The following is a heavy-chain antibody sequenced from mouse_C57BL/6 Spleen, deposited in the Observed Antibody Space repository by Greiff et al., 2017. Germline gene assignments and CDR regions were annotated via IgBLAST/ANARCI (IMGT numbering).Heavy chain of an antibody. V-gene: IGHV1-54*01. J-gene: IGHJ3*01. CDR1: GYAFTNYL. D-gene: IGHD2-3*01. Sequence: VQLQQSGAELVRPGTSVKVSCKASGYAFTNYLIEWVKQRPGQGLEWIGVVNPGSGGTNYNEKFKGKATLTADKSSSTAYMQLSSLTSEDSAVYFCARWDDGYYFAYWGQGTLVTVSA. CDR3: ARWDDGYYFAY. CDR2: VNPGSGGT.